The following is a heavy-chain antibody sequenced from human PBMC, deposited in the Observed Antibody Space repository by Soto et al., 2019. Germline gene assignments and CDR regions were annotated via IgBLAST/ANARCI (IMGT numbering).Heavy chain of an antibody. D-gene: IGHD3-10*01. CDR2: IDPADSHT. V-gene: IGHV5-51*01. CDR3: ARLGAFDSERSSGYHYFGMDV. Sequence: PGESLKISCKGSGYSFRSYWIGWVLQMPGKGLESMGIIDPADSHTKYSPSFQGQVIMSADKSISTAYLQWGSLKASDTAIYYCARLGAFDSERSSGYHYFGMDVWGQGTTVTVSS. J-gene: IGHJ6*02. CDR1: GYSFRSYW.